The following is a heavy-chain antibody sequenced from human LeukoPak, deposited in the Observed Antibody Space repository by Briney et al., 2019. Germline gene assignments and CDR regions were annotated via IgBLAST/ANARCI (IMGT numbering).Heavy chain of an antibody. V-gene: IGHV3-23*01. CDR2: ISASGGTP. CDR1: GFTFSDYS. D-gene: IGHD3-9*01. CDR3: TRGASILTRYLDY. J-gene: IGHJ4*02. Sequence: GGSLRLSCAASGFTFSDYSMSWVRQAPGKGLEWVSIISASGGTPSYADSVKGRFILSRDNSRNTLNLHMNSLGVEDTAVYYCTRGASILTRYLDYWGQGTLVTVSS.